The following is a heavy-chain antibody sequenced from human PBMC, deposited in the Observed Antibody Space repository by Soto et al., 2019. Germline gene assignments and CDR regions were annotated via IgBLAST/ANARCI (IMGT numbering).Heavy chain of an antibody. CDR1: GFTFSSYD. CDR2: IGTAGDT. J-gene: IGHJ6*02. Sequence: EVQLVESGGGLVQPGGSLRLSCAASGFTFSSYDMHWVRQATGKGLEWVSAIGTAGDTYYPGSVKGRFTISRENAKNSLYLQMNSLRAGDTAVYYCARSYPPWFGDHSGMDVWGQGTTVTVSS. V-gene: IGHV3-13*01. CDR3: ARSYPPWFGDHSGMDV. D-gene: IGHD3-10*01.